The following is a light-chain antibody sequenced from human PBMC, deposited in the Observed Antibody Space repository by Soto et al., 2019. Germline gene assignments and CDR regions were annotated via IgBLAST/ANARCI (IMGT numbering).Light chain of an antibody. Sequence: DIQMTQSPSSVSASVGDRVTISCRASQGITSWLAWYQQKPGRAPKLLIYAASTLQSGVPSRFSGSGSGTEFTLAISSLQPEDFATYYCQQATSFPRTFGQGTKGEIK. V-gene: IGKV1-12*01. CDR3: QQATSFPRT. J-gene: IGKJ1*01. CDR1: QGITSW. CDR2: AAS.